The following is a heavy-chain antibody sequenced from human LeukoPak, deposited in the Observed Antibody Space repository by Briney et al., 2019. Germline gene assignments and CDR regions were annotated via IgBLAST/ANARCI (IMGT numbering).Heavy chain of an antibody. D-gene: IGHD6-19*01. J-gene: IGHJ4*02. V-gene: IGHV3-23*01. CDR3: ARAAGSDSGFDYFDS. CDR2: ITGNGVST. CDR1: GFTFSSFA. Sequence: GGSLRLSCVASGFTFSSFAMAWVRQAPGKGLDWVAQITGNGVSTCYGDSVKGRFTISSDASESTMYLEMNSLRAEDTAVYYCARAAGSDSGFDYFDSWGQGTLVTVS.